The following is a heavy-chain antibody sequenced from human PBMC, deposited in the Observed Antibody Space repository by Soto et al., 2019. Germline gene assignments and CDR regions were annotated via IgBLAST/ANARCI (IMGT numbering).Heavy chain of an antibody. J-gene: IGHJ4*02. CDR3: AGRRLSWQTVAETAAGPPMF. CDR2: IYNSGST. V-gene: IGHV4-59*08. D-gene: IGHD2-21*02. Sequence: SETLSLTCTVSGGSIRSYFWSWIRQPPGKGLEWIGYIYNSGSTNYNPSLKSRVTISVDTSKKQFSLKLNSVTAADTAVYYCAGRRLSWQTVAETAAGPPMFWGQGSLVTVSS. CDR1: GGSIRSYF.